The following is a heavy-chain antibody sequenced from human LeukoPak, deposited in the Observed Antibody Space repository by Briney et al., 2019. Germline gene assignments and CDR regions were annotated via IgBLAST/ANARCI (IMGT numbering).Heavy chain of an antibody. D-gene: IGHD2/OR15-2a*01. CDR1: GGSFSGYY. J-gene: IGHJ4*02. CDR2: INHSGST. CDR3: ARTRIASLASNIRARGYFDY. Sequence: SETLSLTCAVYGGSFSGYYWSWIRQPPGKGLEWIGEINHSGSTNYNPSLKSRVTISVDTSKNQFSLKLSSVTAADTAVYYCARTRIASLASNIRARGYFDYWGQGTLVTVSS. V-gene: IGHV4-34*01.